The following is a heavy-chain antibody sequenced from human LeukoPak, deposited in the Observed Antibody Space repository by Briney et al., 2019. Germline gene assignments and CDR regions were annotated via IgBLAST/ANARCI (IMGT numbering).Heavy chain of an antibody. CDR3: ARDAVAGTFVDY. Sequence: PGGSLRLSCAASGFTFSSYGMNRVRQAPGKGLEWVSYISRSSGSIYYAESVKGRFTISRGNANKSLYLQMNSLRAEDTAVYYCARDAVAGTFVDYWGQGTLVTVSS. V-gene: IGHV3-48*01. CDR1: GFTFSSYG. D-gene: IGHD6-19*01. J-gene: IGHJ4*02. CDR2: ISRSSGSI.